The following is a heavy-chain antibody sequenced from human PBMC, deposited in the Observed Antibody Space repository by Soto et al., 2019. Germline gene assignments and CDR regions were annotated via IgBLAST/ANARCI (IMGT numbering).Heavy chain of an antibody. Sequence: QMQLVQSGPEVKKPGTSLKVSCKASGFTLSSSAVQWVRQARGQGLEWIGWIVVGSDNTNYAQKFQERVTITRDMSTSTVYMELSSLRSEDTATYYCAAAILGQPPYFYGMDVWGQGTLVTVSS. CDR2: IVVGSDNT. J-gene: IGHJ6*02. CDR3: AAAILGQPPYFYGMDV. D-gene: IGHD1-26*01. V-gene: IGHV1-58*01. CDR1: GFTLSSSA.